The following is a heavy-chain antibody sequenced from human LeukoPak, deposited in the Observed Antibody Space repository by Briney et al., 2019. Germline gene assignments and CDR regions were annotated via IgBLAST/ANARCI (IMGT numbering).Heavy chain of an antibody. CDR3: ARAAVVASFPVDY. CDR1: GLIFSSNY. D-gene: IGHD2-15*01. J-gene: IGHJ4*02. V-gene: IGHV4-34*01. CDR2: INHSGST. Sequence: GSLRLSCAASGLIFSSNYMSWIRQPPGKGLEWIGEINHSGSTNYNPSLKSRVTISVDTSKNQFSLKLSSVTAADTAVYYCARAAVVASFPVDYWGQGTLVTVSS.